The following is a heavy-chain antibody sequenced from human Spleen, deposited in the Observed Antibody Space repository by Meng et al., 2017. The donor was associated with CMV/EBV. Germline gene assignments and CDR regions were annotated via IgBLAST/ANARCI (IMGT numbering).Heavy chain of an antibody. Sequence: CQASGYSVMSDWISWVRQMPGKGLEWMGIIYPGNSDAKYSPSFQGQVTISADKSISTAYLQWSSLKASDTAMYFCARQGSLERPPSNWGQGTLVTVSS. J-gene: IGHJ4*02. CDR3: ARQGSLERPPSN. CDR1: GYSVMSDW. V-gene: IGHV5-51*01. D-gene: IGHD1-1*01. CDR2: IYPGNSDA.